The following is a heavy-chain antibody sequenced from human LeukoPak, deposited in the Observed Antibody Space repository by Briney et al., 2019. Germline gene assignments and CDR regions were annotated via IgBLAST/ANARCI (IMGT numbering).Heavy chain of an antibody. CDR1: GGSISSGGYY. CDR3: ARGSAVRGVNYGMDV. J-gene: IGHJ6*02. Sequence: SETLSLTCTVSGGSISSGGYYWSWIRQHPGKGLEWIGYIYYSGSTYYNPSLKSRVTISVDTSKNQFSLKLGSVTAADTAVYYCARGSAVRGVNYGMDVWGQGTTVTVSS. D-gene: IGHD3-10*01. CDR2: IYYSGST. V-gene: IGHV4-31*03.